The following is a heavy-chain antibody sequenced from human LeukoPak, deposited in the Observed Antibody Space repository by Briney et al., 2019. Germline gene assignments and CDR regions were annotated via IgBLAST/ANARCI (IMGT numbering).Heavy chain of an antibody. CDR2: IYHSGSS. CDR1: GGSISTGNW. CDR3: ARHGSYYYDSSGYYPFDY. D-gene: IGHD3-22*01. J-gene: IGHJ4*02. Sequence: SGTLSLTCAVSGGSISTGNWWSWVRQSPDKGLEWIGEIYHSGSSNYNPSLKSRVTMSIDNSKHHFSLSLTSVTAADTAVYYCARHGSYYYDSSGYYPFDYWGQGTLVTVSS. V-gene: IGHV4-4*02.